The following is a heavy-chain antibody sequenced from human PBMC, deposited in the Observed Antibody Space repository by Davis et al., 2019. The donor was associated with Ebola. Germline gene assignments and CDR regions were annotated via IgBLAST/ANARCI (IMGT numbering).Heavy chain of an antibody. CDR2: IVVGSGNT. CDR3: AASAGTVGKFDY. D-gene: IGHD1-14*01. V-gene: IGHV1-58*02. Sequence: AASVKVSCKASGFTFSGSAMQWVRQARGQRLEWIGWIVVGSGNTNYAQKFQGRVTITRDMSTSTSFLDLRNLRSEDTAVYYCAASAGTVGKFDYWGQGTLVTVSS. CDR1: GFTFSGSA. J-gene: IGHJ4*01.